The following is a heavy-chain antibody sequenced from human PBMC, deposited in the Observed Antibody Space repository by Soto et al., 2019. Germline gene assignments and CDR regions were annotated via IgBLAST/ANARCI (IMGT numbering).Heavy chain of an antibody. Sequence: PSEALSLTCAVSGGSISSGGYSWSWIRQPPGKGLEWIGYIYHSGSTYYNPSLKSRVTISVDRSKNQFSLKLSSVTAADTAVYYCARVSVSVREVSGWFDPWGQGTLVTVSS. CDR3: ARVSVSVREVSGWFDP. CDR2: IYHSGST. CDR1: GGSISSGGYS. V-gene: IGHV4-30-2*01. J-gene: IGHJ5*02. D-gene: IGHD3-10*01.